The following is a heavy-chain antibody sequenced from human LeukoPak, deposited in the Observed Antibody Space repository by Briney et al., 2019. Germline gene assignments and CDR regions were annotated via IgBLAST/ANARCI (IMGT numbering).Heavy chain of an antibody. CDR2: IYSGGST. D-gene: IGHD2-15*01. V-gene: IGHV3-53*01. J-gene: IGHJ3*02. CDR1: GFTVSSNY. Sequence: GGSLRLSCAASGFTVSSNYMSWVRQAPGKGLEWVSVIYSGGSTYYADSVKGRFTTSRDNAKNSLYLQMNSLRAEDTAVYYCARGAVVVAATTSDAFDIWGQGTMVTVSS. CDR3: ARGAVVVAATTSDAFDI.